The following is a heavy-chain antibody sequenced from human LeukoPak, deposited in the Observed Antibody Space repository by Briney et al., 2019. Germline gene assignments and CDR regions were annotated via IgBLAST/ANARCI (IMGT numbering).Heavy chain of an antibody. Sequence: SETLSLTCAVHGGSFSGYYWSWIRQPPGKGLEWIGEINHSGSTNYNPSLKSRVTISVDTSKNQFSLKLSSVTAADTAVYYCARHASVAARLYYYYYYMDVWGKGTTVTISS. D-gene: IGHD6-25*01. CDR3: ARHASVAARLYYYYYYMDV. CDR2: INHSGST. J-gene: IGHJ6*03. V-gene: IGHV4-34*01. CDR1: GGSFSGYY.